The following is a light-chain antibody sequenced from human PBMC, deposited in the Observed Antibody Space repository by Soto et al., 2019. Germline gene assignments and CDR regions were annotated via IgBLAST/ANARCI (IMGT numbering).Light chain of an antibody. CDR2: GAS. V-gene: IGKV1-39*01. CDR1: QSISSY. CDR3: QQGYSISWT. Sequence: DIQMTQSPSSLSASVGDRVTITCRASQSISSYLNWYQQRPGKAPKVLIYGASTWPSGVPARFSGSGSGTEFTLTISSLQPEDFATYYCQQGYSISWTFGQGTKVDIK. J-gene: IGKJ1*01.